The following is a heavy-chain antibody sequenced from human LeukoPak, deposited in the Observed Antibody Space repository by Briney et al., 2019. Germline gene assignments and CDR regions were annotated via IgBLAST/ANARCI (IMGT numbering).Heavy chain of an antibody. CDR1: GFTFSSYA. J-gene: IGHJ4*02. CDR2: ISGSGGST. CDR3: AKVKSYDFWSGYYFIH. V-gene: IGHV3-23*01. Sequence: GSLRLSCAASGFTFSSYAMSWVRPAPGKGLEWVSAISGSGGSTYYADSVKGRFTISRDNSKNTLYLQMNSLRAEDTAVYYCAKVKSYDFWSGYYFIHWGQGTLVTVSS. D-gene: IGHD3-3*01.